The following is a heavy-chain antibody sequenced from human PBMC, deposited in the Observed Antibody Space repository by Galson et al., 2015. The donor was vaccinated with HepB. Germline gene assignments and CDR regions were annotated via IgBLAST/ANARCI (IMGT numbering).Heavy chain of an antibody. D-gene: IGHD6-19*01. CDR2: INSDGSST. Sequence: SLRLSCAASGFTFSSYWMHWVRQAPGKGLVWVSRINSDGSSTSYADSVKGRFTISRDNAKNTLYLQMNSLRAEDTAVYYCARGRRGQWLVRREFDYWGQGTLVTVSS. J-gene: IGHJ4*02. V-gene: IGHV3-74*01. CDR3: ARGRRGQWLVRREFDY. CDR1: GFTFSSYW.